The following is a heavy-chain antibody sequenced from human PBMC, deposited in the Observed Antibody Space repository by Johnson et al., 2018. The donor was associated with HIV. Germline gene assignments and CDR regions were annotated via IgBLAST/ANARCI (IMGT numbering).Heavy chain of an antibody. CDR2: ITSSGTTK. CDR3: AREMGWDDAFDI. Sequence: VQLVESGGGLVKPGGSLRLSCAASGFTFSDYYMTWIRQAPGKGLEYLSYITSSGTTKYYADSVKGRFTISRYNAKNSLYLQMNSLRAEDTAVYYCAREMGWDDAFDIWGQGTMVTVSS. J-gene: IGHJ3*02. V-gene: IGHV3-11*04. D-gene: IGHD6-19*01. CDR1: GFTFSDYY.